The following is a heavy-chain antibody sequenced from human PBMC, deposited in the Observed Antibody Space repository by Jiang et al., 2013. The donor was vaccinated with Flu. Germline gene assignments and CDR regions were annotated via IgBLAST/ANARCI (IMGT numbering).Heavy chain of an antibody. J-gene: IGHJ4*02. CDR2: IYHSGST. CDR3: ARFIYIVGATPGYYFDY. D-gene: IGHD1-26*01. CDR1: GYSISSGYY. V-gene: IGHV4-38-2*02. Sequence: LLKPSETLSLTCTVSGYSISSGYYWGWIRQPPGKGLEWIGSIYHSGSTYYNPSLKSRVTISVDTSKNQFSLKLSSVTAXDTAVYYCARFIYIVGATPGYYFDYWGQGTLATVSS.